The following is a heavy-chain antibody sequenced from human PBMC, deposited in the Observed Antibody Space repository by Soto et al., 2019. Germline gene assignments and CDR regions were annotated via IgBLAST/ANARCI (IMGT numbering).Heavy chain of an antibody. CDR3: ARDLYSSRWYGEYYYGIDV. CDR1: GGTFSSYT. J-gene: IGHJ6*02. D-gene: IGHD6-13*01. CDR2: IIPILGIA. Sequence: QVQLVQSGAEVKKPGSSVKLSCKASGGTFSSYTISWVRQAPGQGLAWMGRIIPILGIANYAQKFQGRVTITADKSTSTAYMELSSLRSEDTAVYYCARDLYSSRWYGEYYYGIDVWGQGTTGTVSS. V-gene: IGHV1-69*08.